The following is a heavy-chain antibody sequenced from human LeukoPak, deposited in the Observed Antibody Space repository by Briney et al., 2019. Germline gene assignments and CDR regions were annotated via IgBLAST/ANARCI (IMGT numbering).Heavy chain of an antibody. V-gene: IGHV1-69*04. CDR2: IITILGIA. J-gene: IGHJ5*02. Sequence: SVKVSCKASGGTFSSYAISWVRQAPGQGLEWMGRIITILGIANYAQKFQGRVTITADKSTSTAYMELSSLRSEDPAVYYCARDRWELLEANCFDPWGQGTLVTVSS. D-gene: IGHD1-26*01. CDR1: GGTFSSYA. CDR3: ARDRWELLEANCFDP.